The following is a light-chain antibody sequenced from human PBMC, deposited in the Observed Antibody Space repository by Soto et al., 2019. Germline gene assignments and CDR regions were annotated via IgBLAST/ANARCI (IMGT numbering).Light chain of an antibody. J-gene: IGLJ2*01. V-gene: IGLV3-21*02. Sequence: SYELTQPPSVSVAPGQTARITCGGNRIGSKSVHWLQQKPGQAPVLVVHDDSDRPSGIPERFSGSNSGGTATLTISRVEAGDEADYYCQVWDSRDDHRVFGGGTKVTVL. CDR2: DDS. CDR3: QVWDSRDDHRV. CDR1: RIGSKS.